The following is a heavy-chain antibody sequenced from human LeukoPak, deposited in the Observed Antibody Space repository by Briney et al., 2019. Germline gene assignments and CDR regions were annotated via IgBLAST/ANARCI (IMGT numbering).Heavy chain of an antibody. CDR3: ARFEGSGTVGFDY. J-gene: IGHJ4*02. D-gene: IGHD6-19*01. CDR2: IYYSGST. CDR1: GGSISSYY. V-gene: IGHV4-59*01. Sequence: PSETLSLTCTVSGGSISSYYWSWIRQPPGKRLEWIGYIYYSGSTNYNPSLKSRVTISVDTSKNQFSLKLSSVTAADTAVYYCARFEGSGTVGFDYWGQGTLVTVSS.